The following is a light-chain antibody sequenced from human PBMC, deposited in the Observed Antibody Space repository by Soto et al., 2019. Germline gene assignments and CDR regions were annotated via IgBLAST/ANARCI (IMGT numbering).Light chain of an antibody. CDR1: QSINSH. Sequence: EIVMTQSPVTLSVSPGERATLSCRASQSINSHLAWYQQKAGQAPRLLFYGASTRATGIPARFSGSGSGTEFTLTISSLQSEDFAVYYCQQYNNWPALTFGGGTKVEIK. J-gene: IGKJ4*01. CDR2: GAS. CDR3: QQYNNWPALT. V-gene: IGKV3-15*01.